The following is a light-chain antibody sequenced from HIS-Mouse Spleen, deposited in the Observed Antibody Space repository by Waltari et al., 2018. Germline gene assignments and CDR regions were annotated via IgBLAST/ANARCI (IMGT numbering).Light chain of an antibody. Sequence: SYELTQPPSVSVSPGQTARITCSGDALPKKHAYWYQQKSGQAPVLVIYEDSKRPSGIPERFSGSSSGTMATLNISGAQVEDEADYYCYSTDSSGNRVFGGGTKLTVL. CDR2: EDS. V-gene: IGLV3-10*01. CDR3: YSTDSSGNRV. J-gene: IGLJ3*02. CDR1: ALPKKH.